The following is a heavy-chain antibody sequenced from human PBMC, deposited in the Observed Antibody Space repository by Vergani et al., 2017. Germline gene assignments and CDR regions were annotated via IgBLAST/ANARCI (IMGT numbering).Heavy chain of an antibody. V-gene: IGHV4-39*01. Sequence: QVQLQESGPGLVKPSETLSLTCIVSNGSISSSSYYWGWIRQPPGKGLEWIGSIYYSWSTYYNPYLESRISISVDTSKNQFSLMLTSVTAADTAVYYCVSQNYYYYMDVWGKGTTVTVSS. J-gene: IGHJ6*03. CDR3: VSQNYYYYMDV. CDR2: IYYSWST. CDR1: NGSISSSSYY.